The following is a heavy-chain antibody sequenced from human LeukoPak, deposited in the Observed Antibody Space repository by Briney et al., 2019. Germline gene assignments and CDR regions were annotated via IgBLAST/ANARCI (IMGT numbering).Heavy chain of an antibody. CDR3: ASGYSDYADYYNYYMDV. Sequence: SETLSLTCTVSGGSISSGGYYWSWIRQHPGKGLEWIGYIYYSGSTYYNPSLKSRVTISVDTSKNQFSLKLSSVTAADTAVYYCASGYSDYADYYNYYMDVWGKGTTVTVSS. D-gene: IGHD4-11*01. V-gene: IGHV4-31*03. J-gene: IGHJ6*03. CDR1: GGSISSGGYY. CDR2: IYYSGST.